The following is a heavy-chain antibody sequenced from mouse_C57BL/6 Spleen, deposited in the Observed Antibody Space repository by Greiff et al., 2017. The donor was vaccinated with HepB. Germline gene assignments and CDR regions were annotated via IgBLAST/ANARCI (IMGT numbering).Heavy chain of an antibody. CDR3: ARFYYDYDLYAMDY. CDR1: GYTFTNYW. J-gene: IGHJ4*01. D-gene: IGHD2-4*01. Sequence: QVQLKESGAELVRPGTSVKMSCKASGYTFTNYWIGWAKQRPGHGLEWIGDIYPGGGYTNYNEKFKGKATLTADKSSSTAYMQFSSLTSEDSAIYYCARFYYDYDLYAMDYWGQGTSVTVSS. V-gene: IGHV1-63*01. CDR2: IYPGGGYT.